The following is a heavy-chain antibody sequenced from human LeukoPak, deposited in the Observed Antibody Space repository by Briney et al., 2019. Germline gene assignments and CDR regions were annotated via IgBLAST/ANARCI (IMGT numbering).Heavy chain of an antibody. D-gene: IGHD4-17*01. CDR1: GFTFSAYA. Sequence: GGSLRLSCTASGFTFSAYAVMWVRQPPGKGPEWVSAIRGGGGSAFYADSVKGRFTISRDNSKYTLFLQMNSLRAEDTAVYYCARDPNGDYIGAFDMWGPGTMVTVSS. V-gene: IGHV3-23*01. CDR2: IRGGGGSA. CDR3: ARDPNGDYIGAFDM. J-gene: IGHJ3*02.